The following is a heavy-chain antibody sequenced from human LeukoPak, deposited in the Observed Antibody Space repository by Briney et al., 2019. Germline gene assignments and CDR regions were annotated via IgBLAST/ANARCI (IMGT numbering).Heavy chain of an antibody. Sequence: SGTLSLTCGVSGGSISSNNWWSWVRQPPGQGLEWIGEIYHSGSANYNPPLKSRVTISVDKSKNQLSLKLISVTAADTAVYYCASTRIVVVVAAIPNDAFDIWGQGTMVTVSS. CDR2: IYHSGSA. CDR1: GGSISSNNW. J-gene: IGHJ3*02. CDR3: ASTRIVVVVAAIPNDAFDI. D-gene: IGHD2-15*01. V-gene: IGHV4-4*02.